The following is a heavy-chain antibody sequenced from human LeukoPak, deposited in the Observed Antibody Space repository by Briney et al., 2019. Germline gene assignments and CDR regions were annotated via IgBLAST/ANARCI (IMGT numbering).Heavy chain of an antibody. V-gene: IGHV3-23*01. J-gene: IGHJ4*02. CDR1: GFTFSSYS. CDR2: ISGSGGGT. Sequence: PGGSLRLSCAASGFTFSSYSMNWVRQAPGKGLEWVSAISGSGGGTYYADSVKGRFTISRDNSKNTLYLQMNSLRAEDTAVYYCAKVKNPYCGGDCYFGEIDYWGQGTLVTVSS. D-gene: IGHD2-21*02. CDR3: AKVKNPYCGGDCYFGEIDY.